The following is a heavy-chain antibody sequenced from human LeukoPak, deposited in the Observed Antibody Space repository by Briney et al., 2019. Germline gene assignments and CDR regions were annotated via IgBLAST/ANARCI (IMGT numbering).Heavy chain of an antibody. J-gene: IGHJ4*02. Sequence: SVMVSCKASGFTFTSSAMQWVRQAPGQGLEWMGGIIPIFGTANYAQKFQGRVTITTDESTSTAYMELSSLRSEDTAVYYCARDHAYWGQGTLVTVSS. CDR1: GFTFTSSA. V-gene: IGHV1-69*05. CDR2: IIPIFGTA. CDR3: ARDHAY.